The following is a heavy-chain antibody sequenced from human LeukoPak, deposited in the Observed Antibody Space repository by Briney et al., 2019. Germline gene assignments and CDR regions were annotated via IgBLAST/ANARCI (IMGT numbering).Heavy chain of an antibody. Sequence: SVKVSCKASGGTFSSYAISWVRQAPGQGLEWMGGIIPIFGTANYAQKFQGRVTITTDESTSTAYMELSSPRSEDTAVYYCARVGGFPYYYYGMDVWGQGTTVTVSS. CDR1: GGTFSSYA. CDR2: IIPIFGTA. D-gene: IGHD3-3*01. V-gene: IGHV1-69*05. CDR3: ARVGGFPYYYYGMDV. J-gene: IGHJ6*02.